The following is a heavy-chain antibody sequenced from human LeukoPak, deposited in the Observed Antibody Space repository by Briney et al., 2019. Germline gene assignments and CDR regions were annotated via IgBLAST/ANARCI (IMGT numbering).Heavy chain of an antibody. CDR1: GYSISNGYY. Sequence: SETLSLTCTVSGYSISNGYYWDWIRQPPGRGLEWIGNIYRSGSTSYNPSLKSRVTISVDTSKNQFSLKVTSVTAADTDADFYARRHSSGWFYYWWQGTLVTVSS. J-gene: IGHJ4*02. CDR3: ARRHSSGWFYY. D-gene: IGHD6-19*01. V-gene: IGHV4-38-2*02. CDR2: IYRSGST.